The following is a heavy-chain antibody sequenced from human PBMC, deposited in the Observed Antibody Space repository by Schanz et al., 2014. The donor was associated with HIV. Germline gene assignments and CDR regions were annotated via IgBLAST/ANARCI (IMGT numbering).Heavy chain of an antibody. CDR3: ARQGLRFSFWLDY. CDR1: GFSFSDFA. Sequence: QLLESGGGLVQPGGLLRLSCAASGFSFSDFALHWVRQAPGRGLEWLAVTSSDGSGKFYVDSVKGRFTISRDNSKNTLYLQMNSLRAEDTAVYGCARQGLRFSFWLDYWGQGTPVTVS. V-gene: IGHV3-30*03. D-gene: IGHD4-17*01. J-gene: IGHJ4*02. CDR2: TSSDGSGK.